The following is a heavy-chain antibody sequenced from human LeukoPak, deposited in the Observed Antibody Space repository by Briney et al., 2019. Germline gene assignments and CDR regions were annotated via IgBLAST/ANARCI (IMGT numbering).Heavy chain of an antibody. Sequence: ASVKVSCKASGYTFTKYFIHWVQQAPGKGLEWMGRVDPEDGEIVYAAMFQGRVAITADTSTDTAYTEMTSLTSEDTAVYYCATIVWSGYYRVDYWGQGTLVAVSS. J-gene: IGHJ4*02. CDR2: VDPEDGEI. CDR1: GYTFTKYF. D-gene: IGHD3-3*01. CDR3: ATIVWSGYYRVDY. V-gene: IGHV1-69-2*01.